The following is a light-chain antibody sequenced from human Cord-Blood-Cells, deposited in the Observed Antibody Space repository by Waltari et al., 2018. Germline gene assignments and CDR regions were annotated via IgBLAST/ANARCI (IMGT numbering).Light chain of an antibody. V-gene: IGLV2-14*01. CDR1: SSAVGGYNY. CDR3: SSYTSSSVV. Sequence: QSDLLQTASVFGSPGPSITVSCTGTSSAVGGYNYVSWYHKHPGKAPKLLIYDVSNRPSGVSNRFSGSKSGNTASLTISGLQAEDEADYYCSSYTSSSVVVGGGTKLTVL. J-gene: IGLJ2*01. CDR2: DVS.